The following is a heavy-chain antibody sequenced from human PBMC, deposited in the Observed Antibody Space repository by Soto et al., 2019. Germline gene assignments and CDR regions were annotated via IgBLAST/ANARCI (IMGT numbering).Heavy chain of an antibody. Sequence: SETLSLTCTVSGGSISSYYWSWIWQPPGKGLEWIGYIYYSGSTNYNPSLKSRVTISVDTSKNQFSLKLSSVTAADTAVYYCARAPGGVAGLLDAFDIWGQGTMVTVSS. D-gene: IGHD6-19*01. V-gene: IGHV4-59*01. CDR1: GGSISSYY. CDR2: IYYSGST. CDR3: ARAPGGVAGLLDAFDI. J-gene: IGHJ3*02.